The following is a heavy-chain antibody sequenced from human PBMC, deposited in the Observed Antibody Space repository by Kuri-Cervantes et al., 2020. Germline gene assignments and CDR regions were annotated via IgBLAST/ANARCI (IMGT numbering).Heavy chain of an antibody. CDR1: GGSISNYC. CDR2: IYSSGST. CDR3: ARGLVYYYMDV. J-gene: IGHJ6*03. V-gene: IGHV4-59*13. D-gene: IGHD2-21*01. Sequence: ESLKISCTVSGGSISNYCWSWIRQPPGKGLEWIAYIYSSGSTNYNPSLKSRVTISVDTSKNQFSLKLTAVTAADTAVYYCARGLVYYYMDVWGKGTTVTVSS.